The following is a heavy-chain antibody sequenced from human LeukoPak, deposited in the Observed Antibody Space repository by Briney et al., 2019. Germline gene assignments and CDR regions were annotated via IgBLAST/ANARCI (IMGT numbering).Heavy chain of an antibody. CDR1: GFTFSSYG. J-gene: IGHJ4*02. CDR2: IRFDGSSR. D-gene: IGHD6-19*01. CDR3: AKEGSSGWYFDY. V-gene: IGHV3-30*02. Sequence: GGSLRLSCAASGFTFSSYGMHWVRQAPGKGLEWVAFIRFDGSSRYYADSVKGRFTISRDNSKNTLYLQMNSLRAEDTAVYYCAKEGSSGWYFDYWGQGTLVTVSS.